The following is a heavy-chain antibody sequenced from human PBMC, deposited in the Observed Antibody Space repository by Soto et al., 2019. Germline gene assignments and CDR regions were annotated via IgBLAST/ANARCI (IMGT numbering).Heavy chain of an antibody. CDR2: ISGSGGST. D-gene: IGHD6-6*01. CDR1: GFTFSSYA. V-gene: IGHV3-23*01. CDR3: AKVQGSSSFPGIDY. J-gene: IGHJ4*02. Sequence: PVGSLRLSCAASGFTFSSYAMSWVRQAPGKGLEWVSAISGSGGSTYYADSVKGRFTISRDNSKNTLYLQMNSLRAEDTAVYYCAKVQGSSSFPGIDYWGQGTLVTVSS.